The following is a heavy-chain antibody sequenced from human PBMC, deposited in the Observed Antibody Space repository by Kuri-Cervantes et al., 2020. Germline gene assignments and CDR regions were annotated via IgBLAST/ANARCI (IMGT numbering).Heavy chain of an antibody. D-gene: IGHD3-16*02. Sequence: ASVKVSCKASGYTFTGYYMHWVRQAPGQGLEWMGWINPNSGGTNYAQKFQGWVTMTRDTSISTAYMELSRLRSDDTAVYYCAREPVWGSYRINAFDIWGQGTTVTVSS. CDR3: AREPVWGSYRINAFDI. J-gene: IGHJ3*02. V-gene: IGHV1-2*04. CDR1: GYTFTGYY. CDR2: INPNSGGT.